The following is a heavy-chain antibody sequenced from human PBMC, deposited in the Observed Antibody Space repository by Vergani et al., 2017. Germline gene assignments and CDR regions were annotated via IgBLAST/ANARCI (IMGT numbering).Heavy chain of an antibody. CDR3: ARDRFAAAFDY. D-gene: IGHD3-16*01. CDR1: GFTFSSYA. V-gene: IGHV3-30*01. J-gene: IGHJ4*02. Sequence: QVQLVESGGGVVQPGRSLRLSCAASGFTFSSYAMHWVRQAPGKGLEWVAVISYDGSNKYYADSVKGRFTISRDNSKNTLYLQMNSLRAEDTAVYYCARDRFAAAFDYGGQGTLVTVSS. CDR2: ISYDGSNK.